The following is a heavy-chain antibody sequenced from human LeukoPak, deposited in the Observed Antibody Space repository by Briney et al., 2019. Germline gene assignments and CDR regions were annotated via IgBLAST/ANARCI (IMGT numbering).Heavy chain of an antibody. J-gene: IGHJ4*02. D-gene: IGHD4-23*01. V-gene: IGHV3-21*01. CDR3: ASCLETLQLVGTLDS. CDR1: GFTFSSYT. Sequence: PGGPLRLSCAASGFTFSSYTMNWVRQAPGKGLEWVSSINSGSSYIYHAESLKGRFTISRDNAKNSLYLQMNSLRAEDTAVYYCASCLETLQLVGTLDSWGQGTLVTVSS. CDR2: INSGSSYI.